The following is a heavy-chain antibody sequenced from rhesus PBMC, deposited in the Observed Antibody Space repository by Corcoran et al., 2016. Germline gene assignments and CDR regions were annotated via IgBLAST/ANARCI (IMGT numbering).Heavy chain of an antibody. J-gene: IGHJ4*01. CDR3: ASPGYSSWSTLFY. CDR1: GYSISSGYY. V-gene: IGHV4-99*01. D-gene: IGHD6-13*01. CDR2: ISGSSGRT. Sequence: QVQLQESGPGLVKPSETLSLTCAVSGYSISSGYYWGWIRQPPGKGLEYIGYISGSSGRTSHTPSLKRRVTIAQDTSKNLFSLKLRSVTAADTAVYYCASPGYSSWSTLFYWGQGVLVTVSS.